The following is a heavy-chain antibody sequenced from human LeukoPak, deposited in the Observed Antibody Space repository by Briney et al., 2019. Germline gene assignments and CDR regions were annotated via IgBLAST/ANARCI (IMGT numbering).Heavy chain of an antibody. CDR3: ARGCSSTSCYVVDY. Sequence: PGGSLRLSCAASGFTFSSYAMSWVRQAPGKGLEWVSYISSSSSTIYYADSVKGRFTISRDNAKNSLYLQMNSLRAEDTAVYYCARGCSSTSCYVVDYWGQGTLVTASS. CDR2: ISSSSSTI. V-gene: IGHV3-48*04. J-gene: IGHJ4*02. CDR1: GFTFSSYA. D-gene: IGHD2-2*01.